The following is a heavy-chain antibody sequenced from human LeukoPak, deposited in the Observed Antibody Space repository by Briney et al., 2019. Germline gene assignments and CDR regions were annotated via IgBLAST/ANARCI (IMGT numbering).Heavy chain of an antibody. CDR2: IYYSGST. CDR3: ARVPAATYYFDY. Sequence: PSETLSLTCTVSGGSISSYYWSWSRQPPGKGLEWIGYIYYSGSTNYNPSLKSRVTISVDTSKNQFSLKLSSVTAADTAVYYCARVPAATYYFDYWGQGTLVTVSS. J-gene: IGHJ4*02. D-gene: IGHD2-2*01. CDR1: GGSISSYY. V-gene: IGHV4-59*01.